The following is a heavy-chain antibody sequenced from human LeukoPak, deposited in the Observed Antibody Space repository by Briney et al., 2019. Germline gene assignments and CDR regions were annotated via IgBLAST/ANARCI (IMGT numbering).Heavy chain of an antibody. D-gene: IGHD2-15*01. Sequence: GGSLRLSCAVSGFTFSCHAMSWVRQAPGKGLEWVSCISASGGATWYGDSVQGRFTISRDNSKNTVFLQMNDLRADDTAIYYCAKDGHATYHYFHMDVWGKGTMITVSS. J-gene: IGHJ6*03. CDR1: GFTFSCHA. CDR2: ISASGGAT. V-gene: IGHV3-23*01. CDR3: AKDGHATYHYFHMDV.